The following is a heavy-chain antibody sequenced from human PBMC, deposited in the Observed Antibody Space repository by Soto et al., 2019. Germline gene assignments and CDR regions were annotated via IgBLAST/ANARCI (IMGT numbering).Heavy chain of an antibody. CDR1: GFTFSSYA. J-gene: IGHJ4*02. Sequence: GGSLRLSCAASGFTFSSYAMSWFRQAPGKGLEWVSAISGSGASTYYADSVKGRFTISRGNSKNTLYLQMNSLRAEDTAVYYCAHFDWFIDYWGQGTLVTVSS. D-gene: IGHD3-9*01. CDR3: AHFDWFIDY. V-gene: IGHV3-23*01. CDR2: ISGSGAST.